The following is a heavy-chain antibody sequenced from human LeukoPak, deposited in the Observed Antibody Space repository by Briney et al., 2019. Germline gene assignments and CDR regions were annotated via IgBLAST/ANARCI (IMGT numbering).Heavy chain of an antibody. D-gene: IGHD1-26*01. V-gene: IGHV3-7*01. Sequence: GGSLRLSCAASGFTFTNSWMAWVRQAPGKGLEWVANIKQDGSTKHYADSLKGRFTISRDNAKNLLYLQMNSLRVEDTAVYYCARYSGTYRDLWGQGTLVTVSS. CDR1: GFTFTNSW. CDR3: ARYSGTYRDL. CDR2: IKQDGSTK. J-gene: IGHJ5*02.